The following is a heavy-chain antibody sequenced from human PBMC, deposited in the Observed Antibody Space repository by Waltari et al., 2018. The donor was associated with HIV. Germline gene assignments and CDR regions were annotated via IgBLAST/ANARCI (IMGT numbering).Heavy chain of an antibody. CDR2: ISWNSGSI. CDR3: AKDGSPDYYYYYGMDV. CDR1: GFTFDDYA. J-gene: IGHJ6*02. Sequence: EVQLVESGGGLVQPGRSLRLSCAASGFTFDDYAMHWVRQAPGKGLVWVSGISWNSGSIGYADSVKGRFTISRDNAKNSLYLQMNSLRAEDTALYYCAKDGSPDYYYYYGMDVWGQGTTVTVSS. V-gene: IGHV3-9*01.